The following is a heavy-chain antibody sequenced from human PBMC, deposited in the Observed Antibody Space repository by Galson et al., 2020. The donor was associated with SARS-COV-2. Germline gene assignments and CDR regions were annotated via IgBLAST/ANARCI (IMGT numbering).Heavy chain of an antibody. CDR3: ARVYCDIWTQASRGVDP. CDR2: IYYSGST. V-gene: IGHV4-31*03. Sequence: SQTLSLTCTVSGGSISSGGYYWSWIRQHPGKGPEWIGYIYYSGSTYYNPSLKSRVTISVDTSKNQFSLKLSSVTAADTAVYYCARVYCDIWTQASRGVDPWGQGTLVTVSS. J-gene: IGHJ5*02. CDR1: GGSISSGGYY. D-gene: IGHD3-9*01.